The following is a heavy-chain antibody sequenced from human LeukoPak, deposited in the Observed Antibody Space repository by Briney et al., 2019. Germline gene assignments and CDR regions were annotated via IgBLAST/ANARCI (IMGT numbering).Heavy chain of an antibody. Sequence: ASVKVSCKTSGYTFSRHGITWVRQAPGQGLEWMGWVSGYNGNTNYAQNVQGRVTMTTDTSTNTAYMELRSLRSEDTAVYYCAKDIHPGLDSGASCCFDYWGQGTPVTVSS. V-gene: IGHV1-18*01. CDR2: VSGYNGNT. CDR3: AKDIHPGLDSGASCCFDY. CDR1: GYTFSRHG. J-gene: IGHJ4*02. D-gene: IGHD3-22*01.